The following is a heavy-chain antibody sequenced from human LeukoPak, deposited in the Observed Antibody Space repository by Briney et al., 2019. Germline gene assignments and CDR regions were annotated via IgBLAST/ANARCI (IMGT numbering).Heavy chain of an antibody. V-gene: IGHV4-31*11. CDR2: IYYSGST. Sequence: SETLSLTCAVYGGSFSGYYWSWIRQHPGEGLEWIGYIYYSGSTYYNPSLKSRVTISVDTSKNQFSLKLSSVTAADTAVYYCARGGFWSGSYDYWGQGTLVTVSS. J-gene: IGHJ4*02. CDR1: GGSFSGYY. D-gene: IGHD3-3*01. CDR3: ARGGFWSGSYDY.